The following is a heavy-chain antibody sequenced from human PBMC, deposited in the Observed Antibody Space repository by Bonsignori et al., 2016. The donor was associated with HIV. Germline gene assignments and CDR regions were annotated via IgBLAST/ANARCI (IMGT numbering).Heavy chain of an antibody. J-gene: IGHJ3*01. CDR3: ARHAGDRVVFDF. Sequence: EVQLVQSGAEVRKPGESLKISCYGSGDTFTNYWIAWVRQTPGKGLEWMGLIHPDNSDTRYSPSFRGQVTFSADKSLSAAYLQWSSLKASDSAMYFCARHAGDRVVFDFWGQGTMVTVSS. CDR1: GDTFTNYW. CDR2: IHPDNSDT. D-gene: IGHD2-21*01. V-gene: IGHV5-51*01.